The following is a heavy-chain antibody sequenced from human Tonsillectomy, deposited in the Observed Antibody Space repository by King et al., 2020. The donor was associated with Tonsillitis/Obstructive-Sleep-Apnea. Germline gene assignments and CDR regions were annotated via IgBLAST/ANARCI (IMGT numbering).Heavy chain of an antibody. CDR1: GDSVSSNSAA. V-gene: IGHV6-1*01. Sequence: VQLQQSGPGLVKPSQTLSLTCAISGDSVSSNSAAWNWLRQSPSRGLEWLGRTYYRSKWNNDYAVSVKSRVSINPDTSKNHFSLQLNSLTPEGTAVYFCARRGDGNRYFDYWGQGTLVTVSS. CDR2: TYYRSKWNN. CDR3: ARRGDGNRYFDY. J-gene: IGHJ4*02. D-gene: IGHD2-21*01.